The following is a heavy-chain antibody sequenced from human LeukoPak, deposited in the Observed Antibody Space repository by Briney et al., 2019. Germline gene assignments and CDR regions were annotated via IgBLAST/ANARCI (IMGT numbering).Heavy chain of an antibody. D-gene: IGHD3-22*01. V-gene: IGHV3-21*04. Sequence: GGSLRLSCAASGFTFSSYSMNWVRQAPGKGLEWVSSISGSSYYVYYADSVKGRFTISRDNAKNSLYLQMNSLRAEDTAVYYCAKVPLHYYDSSGAAFDIWGQGTMVTVSS. J-gene: IGHJ3*02. CDR1: GFTFSSYS. CDR2: ISGSSYYV. CDR3: AKVPLHYYDSSGAAFDI.